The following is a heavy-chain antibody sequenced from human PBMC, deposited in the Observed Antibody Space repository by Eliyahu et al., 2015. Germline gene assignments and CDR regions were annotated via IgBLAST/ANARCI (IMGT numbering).Heavy chain of an antibody. V-gene: IGHV3-33*01. CDR1: GFTFSSYG. Sequence: ESGGGVVQPGRSLRLSCAASGFTFSSYGMHWVRQAPGKGLEWVAVIWYDGSNKYYADSVKGRFTISRDNSKNTLYLQMNSLRAEDTAVYYCARQELNQYYYYGMDVWGQGTTVTVSS. CDR2: IWYDGSNK. J-gene: IGHJ6*02. CDR3: ARQELNQYYYYGMDV. D-gene: IGHD1-26*01.